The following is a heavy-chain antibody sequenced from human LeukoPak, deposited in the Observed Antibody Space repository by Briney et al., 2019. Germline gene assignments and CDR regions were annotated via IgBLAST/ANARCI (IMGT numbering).Heavy chain of an antibody. Sequence: ASVKVSCKASGYTFIGYYMHWVRQAPGQGLEWMGWISAYNGNTNYAQKLQGRVTMTTDTSTSTAYMELRSLRSDDTAVYYCARDKPYYYGSGSNYYYMDVWGKGTTVTISS. CDR2: ISAYNGNT. CDR3: ARDKPYYYGSGSNYYYMDV. CDR1: GYTFIGYY. D-gene: IGHD3-10*01. V-gene: IGHV1-18*04. J-gene: IGHJ6*03.